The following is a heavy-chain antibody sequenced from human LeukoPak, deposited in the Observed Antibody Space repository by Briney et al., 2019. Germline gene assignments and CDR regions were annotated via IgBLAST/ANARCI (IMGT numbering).Heavy chain of an antibody. CDR1: GFTFSSYG. CDR3: AKTGAVSYFDY. V-gene: IGHV3-33*06. Sequence: GGSLRLSCAASGFTFSSYGMHWVRQAPGKGLEWVAVIWYDGSNKYYADSVKGRFTISRDNSKNTLYLQMNSLRAEGTAVYYCAKTGAVSYFDYWGQGTLVTVSS. CDR2: IWYDGSNK. J-gene: IGHJ4*02. D-gene: IGHD1-14*01.